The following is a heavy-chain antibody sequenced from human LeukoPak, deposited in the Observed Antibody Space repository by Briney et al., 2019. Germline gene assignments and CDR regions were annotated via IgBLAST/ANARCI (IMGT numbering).Heavy chain of an antibody. D-gene: IGHD5-18*01. J-gene: IGHJ5*02. CDR1: GGSFSGYY. CDR2: INHSGST. Sequence: SETLSLTCAVYGGSFSGYYWSWIRQPPGKGLEWTGEINHSGSTNYNPSLKSRVTISVDTSKNQFSLKLSSVTAADTAVYYCARRKLWSGRGGRFDPWGQGTLVTVSS. CDR3: ARRKLWSGRGGRFDP. V-gene: IGHV4-34*01.